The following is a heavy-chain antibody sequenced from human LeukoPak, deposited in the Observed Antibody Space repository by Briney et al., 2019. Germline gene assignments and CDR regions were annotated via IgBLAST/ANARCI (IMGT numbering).Heavy chain of an antibody. CDR1: GYTLTELS. CDR2: FDPEDGET. V-gene: IGHV1-24*01. Sequence: ASVKVSCKVSGYTLTELSMHWVGQAPGKGLEWMGGFDPEDGETIYAQKFQGRVTMTEDTSTDTAYMELSSLRSEDTAVYYCATAEFRRPGFDYWGQGTLVTVSS. CDR3: ATAEFRRPGFDY. D-gene: IGHD1-14*01. J-gene: IGHJ4*02.